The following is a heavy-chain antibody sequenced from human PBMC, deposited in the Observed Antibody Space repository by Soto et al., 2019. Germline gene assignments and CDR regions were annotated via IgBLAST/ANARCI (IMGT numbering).Heavy chain of an antibody. CDR1: GYTFTSYG. Sequence: ASVKVSCKASGYTFTSYGISWVRQAPGQGLEWMGWISAYNGNTNYAQKLQGRVTMTTDTSTSTAYMELRSLRSDDTAVYYCARVESYSSSWYNYYYYMDVWGKGATVTVSS. CDR3: ARVESYSSSWYNYYYYMDV. V-gene: IGHV1-18*01. D-gene: IGHD6-13*01. CDR2: ISAYNGNT. J-gene: IGHJ6*03.